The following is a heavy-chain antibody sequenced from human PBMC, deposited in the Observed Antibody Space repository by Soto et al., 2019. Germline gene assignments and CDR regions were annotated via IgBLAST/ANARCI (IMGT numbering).Heavy chain of an antibody. J-gene: IGHJ4*02. Sequence: QVQLVESGGGVVQPGRSLRLSCAASGFTFSSYAMHWVRQAPGKGLEWVAVIPYDGSNKYYADSVKGRFTISRDNSKNTLYLQLNSLRAEDTAVYYCAVIERGDYFDYWGQGTLVTVSS. CDR2: IPYDGSNK. CDR3: AVIERGDYFDY. V-gene: IGHV3-30-3*01. D-gene: IGHD3-22*01. CDR1: GFTFSSYA.